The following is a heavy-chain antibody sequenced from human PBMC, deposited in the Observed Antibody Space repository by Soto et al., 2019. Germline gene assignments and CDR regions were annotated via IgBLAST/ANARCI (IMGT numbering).Heavy chain of an antibody. CDR1: GFTFDDYA. Sequence: PGGSLRLSCAASGFTFDDYAMHWVRQAPGKGLEWVSGISGNSGSIGYADSVKGRFTISRDNAKNSLYLQMNSLRAEDTALYYCAREMATTGDAFDIWGQGTMVTVSS. CDR2: ISGNSGSI. CDR3: AREMATTGDAFDI. D-gene: IGHD1-1*01. V-gene: IGHV3-9*01. J-gene: IGHJ3*02.